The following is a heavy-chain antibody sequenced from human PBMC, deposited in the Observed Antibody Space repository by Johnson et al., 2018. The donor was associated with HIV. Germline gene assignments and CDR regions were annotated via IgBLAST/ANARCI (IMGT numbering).Heavy chain of an antibody. CDR2: ISYDGSNK. CDR1: GFTFSSYA. CDR3: AREGGGPMGDACDI. Sequence: QVQLVESGGGVVQPGRSLRLSCAASGFTFSSYAMHWVRQAPGKGLEWVAVISYDGSNKYYADSVKGRFTISRDNSKNTLYLQMNSLRAEDRAVYYCAREGGGPMGDACDICGQGTMVTVSS. J-gene: IGHJ3*02. V-gene: IGHV3-30*04. D-gene: IGHD2-8*01.